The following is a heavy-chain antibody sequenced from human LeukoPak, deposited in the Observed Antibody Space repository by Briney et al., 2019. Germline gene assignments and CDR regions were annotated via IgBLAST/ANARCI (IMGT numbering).Heavy chain of an antibody. Sequence: SETLSLTCAVYGGSFSGYYWSWIRQPPGKGLEWIGEINHSGSTNYNPFLKSRVTISVDTSKNQFSLKLSSVTAADTAVYYCARISVEDDYVWGSYRFENYFDYWGQGTLVTVSS. D-gene: IGHD3-16*02. J-gene: IGHJ4*02. CDR2: INHSGST. CDR3: ARISVEDDYVWGSYRFENYFDY. CDR1: GGSFSGYY. V-gene: IGHV4-34*01.